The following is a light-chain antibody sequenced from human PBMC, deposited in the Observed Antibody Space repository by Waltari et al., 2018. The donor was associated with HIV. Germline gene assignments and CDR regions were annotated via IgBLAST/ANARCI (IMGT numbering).Light chain of an antibody. CDR3: SAWDDNVNAL. J-gene: IGLJ2*01. CDR1: RSNIGSNV. Sequence: QSVLTQPPSASGTPGQRVTISCSGTRSNIGSNVVNWYQQLPGTAPKLLIYKNKQRPSGVPDRVSGSKSGISASLAISGLQSDDEGDYYCSAWDDNVNALFGGGTKLTVL. CDR2: KNK. V-gene: IGLV1-44*01.